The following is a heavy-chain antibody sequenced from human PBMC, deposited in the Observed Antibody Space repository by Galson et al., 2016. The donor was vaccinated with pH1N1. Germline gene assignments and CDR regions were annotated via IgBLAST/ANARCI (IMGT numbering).Heavy chain of an antibody. D-gene: IGHD2-15*01. V-gene: IGHV3-23*01. CDR1: GFTFSNYA. J-gene: IGHJ4*02. CDR3: ATDIVRDICHDGSCYPFAS. CDR2: IHGSDGST. Sequence: SLRISCAASGFTFSNYAMTWARQAPGKGLEWVSTIHGSDGSTYYADSVKGRFTISRDNSKNTLYLQTNSLRAEDTAVFHCATDIVRDICHDGSCYPFASWGQGTLVTVSS.